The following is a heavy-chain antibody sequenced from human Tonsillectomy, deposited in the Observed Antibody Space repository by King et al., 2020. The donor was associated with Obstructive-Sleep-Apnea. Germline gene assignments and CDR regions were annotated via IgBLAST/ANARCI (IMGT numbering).Heavy chain of an antibody. Sequence: LQLQESGSGLVKPSQTLSLTCAVSGGSISSGGYSWSWIRQPPGKGLEWIGYIYHSGSTYYNPSLKSRVTISVDRSKNQFSLKLSSVTAADTAVYYCARATVTRRSTAAFDIWGQGTMVTVSS. V-gene: IGHV4-30-2*01. J-gene: IGHJ3*02. CDR2: IYHSGST. CDR3: ARATVTRRSTAAFDI. CDR1: GGSISSGGYS. D-gene: IGHD4-17*01.